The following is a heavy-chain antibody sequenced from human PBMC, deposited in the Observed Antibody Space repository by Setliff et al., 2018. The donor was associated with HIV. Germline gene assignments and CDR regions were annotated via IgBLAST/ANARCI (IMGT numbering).Heavy chain of an antibody. CDR2: IYPYDSDT. J-gene: IGHJ3*02. V-gene: IGHV5-51*06. CDR3: ARRPYYDSWSGHQAFDI. CDR1: GYSFTTYW. Sequence: GSLKISCTGSGYSFTTYWIGWVRQMPGKGLEWMGIIYPYDSDTRYSPSFQGQVIISADKSISTAYVQWSGLKASDTAMYYCARRPYYDSWSGHQAFDIWGQGTMVTVSS. D-gene: IGHD3-3*01.